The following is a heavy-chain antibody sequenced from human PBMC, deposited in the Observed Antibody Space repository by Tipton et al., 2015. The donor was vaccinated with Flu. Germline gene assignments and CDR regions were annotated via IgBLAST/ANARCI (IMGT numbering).Heavy chain of an antibody. CDR3: ARSEVVTSPHLPQHPYDAFDI. CDR1: GGTFSSYA. D-gene: IGHD4-23*01. V-gene: IGHV1-69*18. J-gene: IGHJ3*02. CDR2: IIPIFGTA. Sequence: QVQLVQSGAGVKKPGSSVKVSCKASGGTFSSYAISWVRQAPGQGLEWMGRIIPIFGTANYAQKFQGRVTITADESTSTAYMELSSLRSEDTAVYYCARSEVVTSPHLPQHPYDAFDIWGQGTMVTVSS.